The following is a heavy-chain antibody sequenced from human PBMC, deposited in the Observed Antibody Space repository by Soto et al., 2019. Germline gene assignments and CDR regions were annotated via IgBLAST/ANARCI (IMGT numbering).Heavy chain of an antibody. D-gene: IGHD3-22*01. CDR1: GFTFSDYY. CDR3: ARADHYDTSGYWK. V-gene: IGHV3-11*05. Sequence: GGSLRLSCAASGFTFSDYYMSWIRQAPGKGLEWVSYITSSSSYTIYADSVRGRFTISRDNAKNSLFLQMNSLRAEDTAVYYCARADHYDTSGYWKWGQGTLVTVSS. CDR2: ITSSSSYT. J-gene: IGHJ4*02.